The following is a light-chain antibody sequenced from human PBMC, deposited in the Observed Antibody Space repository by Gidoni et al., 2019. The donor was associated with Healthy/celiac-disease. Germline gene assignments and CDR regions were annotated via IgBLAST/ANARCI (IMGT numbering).Light chain of an antibody. V-gene: IGLV2-14*03. J-gene: IGLJ1*01. Sequence: QSALTPPAPVSGSPGQSTTISCTGTSSDVGGYNYVSWYQQHPGKAPKLMIDDVSNRPSGVSNRFSGSKSGNTASLTISGLQAEDEADYYCSSYTSSSTLLDVFGTGTKVTVL. CDR2: DVS. CDR1: SSDVGGYNY. CDR3: SSYTSSSTLLDV.